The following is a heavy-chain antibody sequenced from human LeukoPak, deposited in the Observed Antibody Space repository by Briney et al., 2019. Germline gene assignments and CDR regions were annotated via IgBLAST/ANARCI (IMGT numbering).Heavy chain of an antibody. J-gene: IGHJ3*02. CDR1: GYSFTSYW. CDR2: IDPSDSYT. CDR3: ARHENIFSTFDM. V-gene: IGHV5-10-1*01. D-gene: IGHD3-9*01. Sequence: GASLQISCKGSGYSFTSYWITWVRQMPGKGLEWMGRIDPSDSYTNYSPSFQGHVTISADKSISTAYLQCSSLKASDTAIYYCARHENIFSTFDMWGQGTMVTVSS.